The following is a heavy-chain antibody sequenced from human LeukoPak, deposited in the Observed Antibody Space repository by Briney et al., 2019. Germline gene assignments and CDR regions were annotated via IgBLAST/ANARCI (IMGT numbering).Heavy chain of an antibody. CDR1: GFTFSDYE. CDR2: ISGSGITK. CDR3: ARDRGILTGAGAFDI. J-gene: IGHJ3*02. V-gene: IGHV3-48*03. Sequence: PGGSLRLSCAGSGFTFSDYEMHCVRQAPGKGLAWVSYISGSGITKYYADSVKGRFTVSRDNAKNSLYLQMNSLRAEDTAVYFCARDRGILTGAGAFDIWGQGTMVTVSS. D-gene: IGHD3-9*01.